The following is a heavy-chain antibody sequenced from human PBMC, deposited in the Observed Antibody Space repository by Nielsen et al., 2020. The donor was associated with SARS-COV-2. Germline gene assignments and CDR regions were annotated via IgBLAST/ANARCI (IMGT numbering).Heavy chain of an antibody. CDR2: ISWNSGSI. V-gene: IGHV3-9*01. J-gene: IGHJ4*02. D-gene: IGHD1-26*01. Sequence: SLKISCAASGFTFDDYAMHWVRQAPGKGLEWVSGISWNSGSIGYADSVKGRFTISRDNAKNSLYLQMNSLRAEDTAVYYCAKPSSGSYWGYFEYWGQGTLVTVSS. CDR1: GFTFDDYA. CDR3: AKPSSGSYWGYFEY.